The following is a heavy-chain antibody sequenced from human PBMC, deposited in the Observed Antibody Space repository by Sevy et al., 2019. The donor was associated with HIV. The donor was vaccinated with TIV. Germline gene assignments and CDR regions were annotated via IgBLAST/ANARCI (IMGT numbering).Heavy chain of an antibody. CDR3: ANAYSGSYSHSYLYALDV. D-gene: IGHD1-26*01. Sequence: GGSLRLSCIGSGFSFRYYGIHWVRQAPGKGLDWVALISHDGIKEYYADSVKGHFTISRDNSKNTVYLEMNSLRNEETAIYFCANAYSGSYSHSYLYALDVWGQGTTVTVSS. J-gene: IGHJ6*02. V-gene: IGHV3-30*18. CDR1: GFSFRYYG. CDR2: ISHDGIKE.